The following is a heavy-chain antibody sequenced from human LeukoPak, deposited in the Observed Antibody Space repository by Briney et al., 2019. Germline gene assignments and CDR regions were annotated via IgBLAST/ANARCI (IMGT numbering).Heavy chain of an antibody. V-gene: IGHV4-61*01. D-gene: IGHD1-26*01. Sequence: SETLSLTCTVSGGSVSSGRYYWTWIRQPPGKGLEWIGYIYDSGSPNYNPSLKSRVTISIDTSKNQFSLKLNSVTAADTAVYYCASSRYSGSYYFDYWGQGTLVTVSS. CDR2: IYDSGSP. CDR1: GGSVSSGRYY. J-gene: IGHJ4*02. CDR3: ASSRYSGSYYFDY.